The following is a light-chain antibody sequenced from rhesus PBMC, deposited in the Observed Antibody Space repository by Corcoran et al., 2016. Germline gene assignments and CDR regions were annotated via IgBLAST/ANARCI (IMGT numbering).Light chain of an antibody. V-gene: IGKV1-66*01. J-gene: IGKJ3*01. CDR3: QQYNNSPFT. CDR1: QGINNY. CDR2: FGS. Sequence: DIQMTQSPSSLSASVGDRVTITCRASQGINNYLSWYQQKPGKAPKPLIYFGSSLETGVPSRFSGSRSGTDYTLTISSLQPDDIATYYCQQYNNSPFTFGPGSKLDIK.